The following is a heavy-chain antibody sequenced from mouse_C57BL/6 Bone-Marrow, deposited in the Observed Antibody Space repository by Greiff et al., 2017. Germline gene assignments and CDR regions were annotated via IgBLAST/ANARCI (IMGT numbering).Heavy chain of an antibody. Sequence: VQGVESGPGLVQPSQSLSITCTVSGFSLTSYGVHWVRQSPGKGLEWLGVIWSGGSTDYNAAFISRLSISKDNSKSQVFFKMNILQADDTAIYYCARIYDGYYVWFAYWGQGTLVTVSA. D-gene: IGHD2-3*01. CDR1: GFSLTSYG. V-gene: IGHV2-2*01. J-gene: IGHJ3*01. CDR2: IWSGGST. CDR3: ARIYDGYYVWFAY.